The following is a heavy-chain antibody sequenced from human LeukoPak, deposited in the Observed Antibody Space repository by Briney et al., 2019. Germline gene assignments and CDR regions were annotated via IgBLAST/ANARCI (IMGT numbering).Heavy chain of an antibody. V-gene: IGHV1-2*02. CDR2: INPNSGGT. CDR1: GYTFTNSY. CDR3: ARRVKNYGDYGY. D-gene: IGHD4-17*01. Sequence: ASVKVSCKASGYTFTNSYMHWVRQAPGQGLEWMGWINPNSGGTNYAQKFQGRVTMTRDTSISTAYMELSRLRSDDTAVYYCARRVKNYGDYGYWGQGTLVTVSS. J-gene: IGHJ4*02.